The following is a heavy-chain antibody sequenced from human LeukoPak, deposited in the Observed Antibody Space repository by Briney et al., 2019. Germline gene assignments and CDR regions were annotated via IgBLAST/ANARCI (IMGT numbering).Heavy chain of an antibody. CDR3: ARTLPSYYYGSGSYYSSDYYYGMDV. D-gene: IGHD3-10*01. CDR1: GYTLTSYG. V-gene: IGHV1-18*01. J-gene: IGHJ6*02. Sequence: ASVNAACKASGYTLTSYGISWVRQAPGQGLEWMGWISAYNGNTNYAQKLQGRVTMTTDTSTSTAYMELKSLRSDDTAVYYCARTLPSYYYGSGSYYSSDYYYGMDVWGQGTTVTVSS. CDR2: ISAYNGNT.